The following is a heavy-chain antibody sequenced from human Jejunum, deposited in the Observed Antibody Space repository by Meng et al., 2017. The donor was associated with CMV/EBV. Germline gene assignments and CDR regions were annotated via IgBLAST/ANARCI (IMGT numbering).Heavy chain of an antibody. Sequence: VPRNRYGIHWIRQVPGKGLGWVAVLWYEGSRKYFADSVQGRVSISRDDSKNTVYLQMNSLRAEDTAVYYCARDNDGSSHYSQFDYWGQGTLVTVSS. CDR3: ARDNDGSSHYSQFDY. D-gene: IGHD3-22*01. J-gene: IGHJ4*02. V-gene: IGHV3-33*01. CDR1: VPRNRYG. CDR2: LWYEGSRK.